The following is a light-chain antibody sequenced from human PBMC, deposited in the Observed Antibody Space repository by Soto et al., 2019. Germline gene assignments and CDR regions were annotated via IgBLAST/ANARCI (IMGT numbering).Light chain of an antibody. CDR1: SSNIGSNY. V-gene: IGLV1-47*01. CDR2: RNN. CDR3: AAWDDSLSVVV. J-gene: IGLJ2*01. Sequence: QSVLTQPPSASGTPGQRVTISCSGSSSNIGSNYVYWYQQLPETAPKLLIYRNNQRPSGVPDRFSGSKSGTSASLAISGLRSEDEADYYCAAWDDSLSVVVFGGGTKVTVL.